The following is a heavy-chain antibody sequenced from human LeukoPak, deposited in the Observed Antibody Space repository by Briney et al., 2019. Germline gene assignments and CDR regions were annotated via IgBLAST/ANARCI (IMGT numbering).Heavy chain of an antibody. CDR3: ASQKPLAAAGTQSTNDALDI. CDR1: GYTYTSYW. Sequence: GESLQISCKGSGYTYTSYWIGWVRQMPGKGLEWMGIIYPGDSDTRYSPSFQGQVTISADKSISTAYLQWSSLKASDTAMYYCASQKPLAAAGTQSTNDALDIWGQGTMVTVSS. D-gene: IGHD6-13*01. J-gene: IGHJ3*02. V-gene: IGHV5-51*01. CDR2: IYPGDSDT.